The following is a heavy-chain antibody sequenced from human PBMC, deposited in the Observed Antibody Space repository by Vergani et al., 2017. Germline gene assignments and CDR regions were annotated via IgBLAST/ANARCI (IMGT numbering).Heavy chain of an antibody. CDR1: GYTFTSYD. CDR3: VTGRCIY. CDR2: MNPNSGNT. D-gene: IGHD5-24*01. J-gene: IGHJ4*02. Sequence: QVPLAQSGAEVKKPGASVKVSCKAAGYTFTSYDINWVRQATGQGLEWMGWMNPNSGNTGYAQKFQGRVTMTRKTSISTAYMELSSLRSDDTAVYYCVTGRCIYWGRGTLVTVSS. V-gene: IGHV1-8*01.